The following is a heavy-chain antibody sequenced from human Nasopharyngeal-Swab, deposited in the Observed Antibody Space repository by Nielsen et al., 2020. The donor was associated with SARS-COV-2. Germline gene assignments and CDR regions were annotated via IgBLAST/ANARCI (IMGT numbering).Heavy chain of an antibody. CDR2: IYPGDSDT. CDR3: ARSGLVGATFFDY. D-gene: IGHD1-26*01. V-gene: IGHV5-51*01. Sequence: KVSCRGSGYSFTRYWIGWVRQMPGKGLEWMGIIYPGDSDTRYSPSFQAQVTISADNSLSTAYLQWNSLKASDTAMYYCARSGLVGATFFDYWGQGTLVTVSS. J-gene: IGHJ4*02. CDR1: GYSFTRYW.